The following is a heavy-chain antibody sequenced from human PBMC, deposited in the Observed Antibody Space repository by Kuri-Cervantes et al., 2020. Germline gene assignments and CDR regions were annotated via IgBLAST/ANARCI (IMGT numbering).Heavy chain of an antibody. CDR1: GFTFSSYG. Sequence: GESLKISCAASGFTFSSYGMHWVRQAPGKGLEWVAVISYDGSNKYYADSVQGRFTISRDNSNNTLYLQMNSLRAEDTALYYCARVIYDYVWGTYRDAFGIWGQGTMVTVSS. V-gene: IGHV3-30*03. J-gene: IGHJ3*02. CDR3: ARVIYDYVWGTYRDAFGI. D-gene: IGHD3-16*02. CDR2: ISYDGSNK.